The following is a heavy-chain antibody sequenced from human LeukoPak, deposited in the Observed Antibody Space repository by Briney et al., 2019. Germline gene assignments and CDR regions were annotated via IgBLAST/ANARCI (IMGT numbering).Heavy chain of an antibody. CDR2: IKQDGSEK. J-gene: IGHJ3*02. Sequence: PGGSLRLSCAASGFTFSSYWMSWVRQAPGKGLEWVANIKQDGSEKYYVDSVKGRFTISRDNAKNSLYLQMNSLRAEDTAVYYCARVLLWFGEEGAFDIWGQGTMVTVSS. D-gene: IGHD3-10*01. CDR1: GFTFSSYW. V-gene: IGHV3-7*01. CDR3: ARVLLWFGEEGAFDI.